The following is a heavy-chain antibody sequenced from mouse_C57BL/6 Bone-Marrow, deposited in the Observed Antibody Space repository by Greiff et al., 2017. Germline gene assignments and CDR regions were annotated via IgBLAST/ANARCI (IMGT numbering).Heavy chain of an antibody. J-gene: IGHJ4*01. V-gene: IGHV1-81*01. Sequence: QVQLQQSGAELARPGASVKLSCKASGYTFTSYGISWVKQRTGQGLEWIGEIYPRSGNTYYNEKFKGKATLTADKSSSTAYMELRGLTSEDSAVYFCARSSYYYGSSLRDYWGQGTSVTVSS. D-gene: IGHD1-1*01. CDR1: GYTFTSYG. CDR2: IYPRSGNT. CDR3: ARSSYYYGSSLRDY.